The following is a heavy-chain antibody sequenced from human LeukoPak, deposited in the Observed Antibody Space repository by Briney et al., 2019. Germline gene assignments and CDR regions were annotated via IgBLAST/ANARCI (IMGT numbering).Heavy chain of an antibody. CDR2: IYYSGST. CDR3: ARQYYYDGSGPFQH. D-gene: IGHD3-22*01. V-gene: IGHV4-39*01. CDR1: GGSISSSSYY. Sequence: SETLSLTCTVSGGSISSSSYYWGWIRQPPGKGLEWIGSIYYSGSTYYNPSLKSRVTMSVDTSKNQFSLKLSSVTAADTAVYYCARQYYYDGSGPFQHWGQGTLVTVSS. J-gene: IGHJ1*01.